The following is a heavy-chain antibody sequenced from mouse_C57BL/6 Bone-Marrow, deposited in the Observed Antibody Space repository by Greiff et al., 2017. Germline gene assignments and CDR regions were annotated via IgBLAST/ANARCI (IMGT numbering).Heavy chain of an antibody. CDR1: GYTFTSYW. J-gene: IGHJ1*03. Sequence: QVQLQQPGAELVQPGASVKLSCKASGYTFTSYWMHWVKQRPGQGLEWIGMIHTNSGSTNYNEKFKSKATLTVDKSSSTAYMQLSSLTSEDSAVYYCAWGYPWYFDVWGTGTTVTVSS. V-gene: IGHV1-64*01. CDR2: IHTNSGST. D-gene: IGHD2-2*01. CDR3: AWGYPWYFDV.